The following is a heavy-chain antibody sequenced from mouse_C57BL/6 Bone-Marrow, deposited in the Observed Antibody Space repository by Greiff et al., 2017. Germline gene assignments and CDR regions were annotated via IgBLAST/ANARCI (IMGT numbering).Heavy chain of an antibody. CDR1: GYTFTEYS. D-gene: IGHD2-4*01. CDR2: FYPGSGSI. CDR3: ARHERYYDYEGYFDY. Sequence: QVQLQQSGAELVKPGASVKLSCKASGYTFTEYSIHWVKQRSGQGLEWIGWFYPGSGSIKYNERFKDKATLTADKSSNTDYMELSRLTSEDSAVYFCARHERYYDYEGYFDYWGQGTTLTVSS. V-gene: IGHV1-62-2*01. J-gene: IGHJ2*01.